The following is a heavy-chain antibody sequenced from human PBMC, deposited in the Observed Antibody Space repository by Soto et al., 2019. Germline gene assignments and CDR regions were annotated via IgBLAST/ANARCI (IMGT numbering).Heavy chain of an antibody. CDR2: IKSKTDGGTT. CDR3: TTDRVRKNPGPFFDY. J-gene: IGHJ4*02. V-gene: IGHV3-15*01. Sequence: GGSLRLSCAASGFTFSNAWMNWVRQAPGKGLEWVGRIKSKTDGGTTDYAAPVKGRFTISRDDSKNTLYLQMNSLKTEDTAVYYCTTDRVRKNPGPFFDYWGQGTLVTVSS. CDR1: GFTFSNAW. D-gene: IGHD1-1*01.